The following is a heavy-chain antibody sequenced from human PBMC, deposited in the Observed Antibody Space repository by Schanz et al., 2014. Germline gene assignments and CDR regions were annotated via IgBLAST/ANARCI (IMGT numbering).Heavy chain of an antibody. J-gene: IGHJ4*02. CDR2: TYLGGNT. Sequence: EVQLVESGGGLVQPGGSLRLSCAASGFSISDHTMRRHRQAPGKGLEPVSVTYLGGNTDYADSVKGRFTISRDDSKNTPHLQMNSLRSEKTAIYFCARDQASTHWCQGTPVTVSS. V-gene: IGHV3-66*01. CDR1: GFSISDHT. CDR3: ARDQASTH.